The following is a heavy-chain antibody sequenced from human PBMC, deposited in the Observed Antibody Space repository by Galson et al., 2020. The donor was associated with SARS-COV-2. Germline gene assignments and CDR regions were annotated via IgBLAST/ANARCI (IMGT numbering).Heavy chain of an antibody. CDR2: ISGRDGRT. V-gene: IGHV3-23*01. CDR3: AKGVGDNIAVAGTAEY. J-gene: IGHJ4*02. Sequence: GGSLRLSCAASGFTFSSNAMTWVRQAPGKGLEWVSTISGRDGRTFYADSVEGRFTISRDNSKNTLYLQMNSLRAEDTAGYYCAKGVGDNIAVAGTAEYWGQGTLVTVSS. D-gene: IGHD6-19*01. CDR1: GFTFSSNA.